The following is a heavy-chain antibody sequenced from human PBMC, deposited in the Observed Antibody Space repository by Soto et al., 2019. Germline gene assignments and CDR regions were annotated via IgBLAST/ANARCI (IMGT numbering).Heavy chain of an antibody. CDR3: AHRPRGYAYYFDY. D-gene: IGHD5-12*01. J-gene: IGHJ4*02. CDR2: IYWDEDK. V-gene: IGHV2-5*02. CDR1: GFSLSTRGVA. Sequence: QITLKESGPTLVKPTQTLTLTCTFSGFSLSTRGVAVGWFRQPPGQALEWLALIYWDEDKWYSPSLKSRLTITDDTSKNQVVLTITNMDPVDTATYYCAHRPRGYAYYFDYWGQGTLVTVSS.